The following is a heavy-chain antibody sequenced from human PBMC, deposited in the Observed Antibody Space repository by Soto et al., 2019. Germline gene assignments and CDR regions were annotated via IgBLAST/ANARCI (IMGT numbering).Heavy chain of an antibody. J-gene: IGHJ4*02. CDR1: GASIRSGGFY. CDR2: FYYSGNA. V-gene: IGHV4-31*03. Sequence: QVQLQESGPGLVKPPQTLSLTCTVSGASIRSGGFYWSWIRQHPEKGLERIGYFYYSGNAYYNPSLRSRLTISGDASKNQFSLNLSSVTAADTAVYFCARAMGAVNYFDYWGQGILVTVSS. CDR3: ARAMGAVNYFDY. D-gene: IGHD3-10*01.